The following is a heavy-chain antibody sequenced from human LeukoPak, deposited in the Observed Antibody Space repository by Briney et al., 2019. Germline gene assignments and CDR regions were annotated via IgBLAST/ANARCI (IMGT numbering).Heavy chain of an antibody. J-gene: IGHJ4*02. CDR1: GFTFSSYS. CDR3: ARGATPDY. V-gene: IGHV3-48*02. CDR2: ITSSSSTI. Sequence: PGGSLRLSCAASGFTFSSYSMNWVRQYPGKGLQWVSYITSSSSTIYYADSVKGRFTISRDNAKNALSLQMNSLRDEDTAVYYCARGATPDYWGQGTLVTVSS.